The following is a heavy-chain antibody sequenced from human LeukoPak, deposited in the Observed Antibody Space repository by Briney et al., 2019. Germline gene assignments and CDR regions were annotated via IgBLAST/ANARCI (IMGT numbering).Heavy chain of an antibody. CDR2: INHSGST. CDR1: SGSFSVYS. D-gene: IGHD5-18*01. CDR3: ARTHTGYFYP. Sequence: SETLSLTCAVYSGSFSVYSWSWLRQPPGKGLEWIGEINHSGSTNYSPSLKSRVNISVDTSSSQFSLSLSSVTATDTAVYYCARTHTGYFYPWGQGTLVTVSS. J-gene: IGHJ5*02. V-gene: IGHV4-34*01.